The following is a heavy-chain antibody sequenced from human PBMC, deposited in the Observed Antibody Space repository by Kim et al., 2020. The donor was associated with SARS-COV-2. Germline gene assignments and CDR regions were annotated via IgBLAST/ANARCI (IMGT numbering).Heavy chain of an antibody. J-gene: IGHJ4*01. CDR2: IYRDGNT. CDR1: EFTVSSDY. Sequence: GGSLRLSCAASEFTVSSDYMSWVRQAPERGLEWLSIIYRDGNTFYADSATRRFSIYNNNSKNTLYLQMHSLNAQDTAVTYLSKLPGTIVPYADYRG. D-gene: IGHD1-7*01. V-gene: IGHV3-53*01. CDR3: SKLPGTIVPYADY.